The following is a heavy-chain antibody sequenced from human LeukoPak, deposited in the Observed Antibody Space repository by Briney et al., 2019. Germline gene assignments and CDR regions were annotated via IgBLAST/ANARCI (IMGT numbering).Heavy chain of an antibody. CDR2: INSDGSSI. CDR3: ARLRGYYDSSDH. V-gene: IGHV3-74*01. CDR1: GFSFSAYW. D-gene: IGHD3-22*01. Sequence: PGGSPRLSCAGSGFSFSAYWMHWVRQLPGKGLVWVSRINSDGSSISYADSVKGRFTISRDNAKNTLYLQMNSLRLEDTAVYYCARLRGYYDSSDHWGQGTLVTVSS. J-gene: IGHJ4*02.